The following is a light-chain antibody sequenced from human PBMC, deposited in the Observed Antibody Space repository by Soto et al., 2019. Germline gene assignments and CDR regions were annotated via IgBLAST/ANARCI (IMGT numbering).Light chain of an antibody. CDR3: QQATRFQVS. CDR2: GAS. Sequence: DIQMTQSPSSVSASVGARVTITCRASQGISSLSAWYQQKPGKDPKLLIYGASSLQSGVPSRFSGSVSGTDFALPISRLGPEDFATNYCQQATRFQVSFGGGDNVEI. CDR1: QGISSL. J-gene: IGKJ4*01. V-gene: IGKV1-12*01.